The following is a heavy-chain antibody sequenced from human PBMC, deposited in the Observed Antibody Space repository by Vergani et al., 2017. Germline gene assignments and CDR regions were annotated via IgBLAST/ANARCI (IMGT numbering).Heavy chain of an antibody. J-gene: IGHJ5*02. D-gene: IGHD3-22*01. CDR2: VSHSGDT. Sequence: QVNLQESGPGLVKPSETLSLTCAVSGDSISSGNNWGWIRQPPGKGLGWISSVSHSGDTYFNPSLKGRVSISMDTSKNYFFLTVSSVTAADTSMYYCARRSSSYYFDIWGQGVLITVSS. V-gene: IGHV4-38-2*01. CDR3: ARRSSSYYFDI. CDR1: GDSISSGNN.